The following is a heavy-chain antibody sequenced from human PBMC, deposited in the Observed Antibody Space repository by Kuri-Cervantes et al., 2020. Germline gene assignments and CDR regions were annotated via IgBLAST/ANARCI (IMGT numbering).Heavy chain of an antibody. Sequence: GESLKISCAASGFTFSSYAMHWVRQAPGKGLEWVAVISYDGSNKYYADSVKGRFTISRDNSKNTLYLQMNSLRAEDTAVYYCARDGGYCSSTSCYGVSGIDYWCQGTLVTVSS. CDR2: ISYDGSNK. D-gene: IGHD2-2*01. CDR3: ARDGGYCSSTSCYGVSGIDY. V-gene: IGHV3-30-3*01. J-gene: IGHJ4*02. CDR1: GFTFSSYA.